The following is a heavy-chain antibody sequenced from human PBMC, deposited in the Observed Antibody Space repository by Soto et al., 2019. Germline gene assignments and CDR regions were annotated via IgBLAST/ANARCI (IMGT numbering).Heavy chain of an antibody. CDR1: GFAFITYA. CDR2: ISSSGDGT. Sequence: PGGSLRLSCAASGFAFITYAMSLFGHSPGKGLEWVSIISSSGDGTYYVDSVKGRFTISRDNSRNTLSLQMNGLRAEDTAVYYCAKNGDFWSWGMDVWGQGTTVTVSS. CDR3: AKNGDFWSWGMDV. D-gene: IGHD3-3*01. V-gene: IGHV3-23*01. J-gene: IGHJ6*02.